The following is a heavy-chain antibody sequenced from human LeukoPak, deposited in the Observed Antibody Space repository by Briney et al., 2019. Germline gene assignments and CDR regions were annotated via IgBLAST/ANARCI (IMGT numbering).Heavy chain of an antibody. Sequence: PGGSLRLSCAASGFTVSSNYMSWVRQAPGKGLERVSVIYIGGRTNYADSVKGRFMMSRDNSKNTVYLQMNSLRGEDTAVYHCARDPSCSGGSCYSEGINWFDPWGQGTLVTVSS. V-gene: IGHV3-66*01. CDR1: GFTVSSNY. CDR3: ARDPSCSGGSCYSEGINWFDP. CDR2: IYIGGRT. D-gene: IGHD2-15*01. J-gene: IGHJ5*02.